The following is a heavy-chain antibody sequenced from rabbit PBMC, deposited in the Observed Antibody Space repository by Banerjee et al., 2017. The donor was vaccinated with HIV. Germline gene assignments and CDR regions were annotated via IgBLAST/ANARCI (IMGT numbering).Heavy chain of an antibody. J-gene: IGHJ6*01. CDR3: ARSGYGGGGDIKL. CDR1: GFSFSSRYW. D-gene: IGHD4-2*01. Sequence: QEHLEESGGDLVKPEGSLTLTCTASGFSFSSRYWICWVRQAPGKGLEWIACIYVGSGSSTYASWAKGRFTISKTSSTTVTLQMTSLTAADTATYFCARSGYGGGGDIKLWGPGTLVTVS. V-gene: IGHV1S45*01. CDR2: IYVGSGSS.